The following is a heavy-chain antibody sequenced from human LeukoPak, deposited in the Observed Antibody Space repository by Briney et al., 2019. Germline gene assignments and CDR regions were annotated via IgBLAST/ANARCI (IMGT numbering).Heavy chain of an antibody. CDR3: AGDYYDSSGYSYFDY. CDR2: ISSSSSYI. CDR1: GFTFSSYS. J-gene: IGHJ4*02. V-gene: IGHV3-21*01. D-gene: IGHD3-22*01. Sequence: GGSLRLSCAASGFTFSSYSMNWVRQAPGKGLEWVSSISSSSSYIYYADSVKGRFTISRDNAKNSLYLQMNSLRAEDTAVYYCAGDYYDSSGYSYFDYWGQGTLVTVSS.